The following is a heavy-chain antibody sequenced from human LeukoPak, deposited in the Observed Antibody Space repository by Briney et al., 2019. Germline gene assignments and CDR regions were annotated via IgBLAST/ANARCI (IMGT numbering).Heavy chain of an antibody. J-gene: IGHJ4*02. CDR2: FDPEDGET. CDR3: ATVPIRLSAARYSLDY. V-gene: IGHV1-24*01. Sequence: ASVKVSCKVSRYTLTELFIHWVRQAPGRGGEWVGGFDPEDGETIYAQKFQGRVTMTEDTSTDTVYMELSSLRSEDTGVYYCATVPIRLSAARYSLDYWGQGPLVTVSS. D-gene: IGHD6-6*01. CDR1: RYTLTELF.